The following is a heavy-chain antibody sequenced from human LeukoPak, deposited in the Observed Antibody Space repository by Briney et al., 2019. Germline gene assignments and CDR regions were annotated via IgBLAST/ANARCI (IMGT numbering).Heavy chain of an antibody. CDR3: ARSWVPRSFFDY. CDR1: DGSLSGYY. J-gene: IGHJ4*02. CDR2: VNHSGST. Sequence: SETLSLTCACYDGSLSGYYWSWIRQPPGKGLEWIGEVNHSGSTNYNSSLKSRVTISVDTSKNRFSLKLSSVTAADTAVYYCARSWVPRSFFDYWGQGTLVTVSS. V-gene: IGHV4-34*01. D-gene: IGHD1-1*01.